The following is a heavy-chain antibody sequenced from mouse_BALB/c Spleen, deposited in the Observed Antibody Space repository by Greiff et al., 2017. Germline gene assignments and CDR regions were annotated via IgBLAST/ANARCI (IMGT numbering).Heavy chain of an antibody. Sequence: EVKLMESGGGLVQPGGSRKLSCAASGFTFSSFGMHWVRQAPEKGLEWVAYISSGSSTIYYADTVKGRFTISRDNPKNTLFLQMTSLRSEDTAMYYCARGLLAFDYWGQGTTLTVSS. J-gene: IGHJ2*01. V-gene: IGHV5-17*02. CDR1: GFTFSSFG. CDR2: ISSGSSTI. CDR3: ARGLLAFDY.